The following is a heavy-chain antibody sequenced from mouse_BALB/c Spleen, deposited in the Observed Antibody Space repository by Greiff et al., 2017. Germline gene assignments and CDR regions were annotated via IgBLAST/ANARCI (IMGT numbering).Heavy chain of an antibody. CDR3: ARGGYYGNYYYYAMDY. V-gene: IGHV5-6-5*01. Sequence: EVNVVESGGGLVKPGGSLKLSCAASGFTFSSYAMSWVRQTPEKRLEWVASISSGGSTYYPDSVKGRFTISRDNARNILYLQMSSLRSEDTAMYYCARGGYYGNYYYYAMDYWGQGTSVTVSS. D-gene: IGHD2-1*01. CDR1: GFTFSSYA. J-gene: IGHJ4*01. CDR2: ISSGGST.